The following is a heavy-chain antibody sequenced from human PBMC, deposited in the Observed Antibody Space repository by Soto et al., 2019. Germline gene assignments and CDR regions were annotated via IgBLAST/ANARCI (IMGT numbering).Heavy chain of an antibody. CDR2: ISYDGSNK. V-gene: IGHV3-30-3*01. CDR1: GFTFSSYA. CDR3: AVGAQDV. Sequence: GGSLRLSCAASGFTFSSYAMHWVRQAPGKGLEWVAVISYDGSNKYYADSVKGRFTISRDNSKNTLYLQMNSLRAEDTAVYYCAVGAQDVWGQGTTVTVSS. J-gene: IGHJ6*02.